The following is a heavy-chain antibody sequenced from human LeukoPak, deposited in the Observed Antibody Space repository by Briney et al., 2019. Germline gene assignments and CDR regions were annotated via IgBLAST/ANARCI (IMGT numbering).Heavy chain of an antibody. CDR2: ILYSGST. CDR1: GGSISSTSY. Sequence: SETLSLTCIVSGGSISSTSYWGWIRQPPGRGLEWIGTILYSGSTFYNPSLKSRVTISVDTSKNQFSLKLNSVTAADTAVYYCARQEVGAGYCSSTSCAEPHWFDPWGQGTLVTVSS. CDR3: ARQEVGAGYCSSTSCAEPHWFDP. J-gene: IGHJ5*02. V-gene: IGHV4-39*01. D-gene: IGHD2-2*01.